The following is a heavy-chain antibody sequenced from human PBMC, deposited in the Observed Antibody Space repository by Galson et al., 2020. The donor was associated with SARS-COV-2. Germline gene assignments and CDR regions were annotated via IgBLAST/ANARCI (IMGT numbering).Heavy chain of an antibody. D-gene: IGHD7-27*01. V-gene: IGHV4-34*01. CDR1: GGSFSGYY. Sequence: SETLSLTCAVYGGSFSGYYWRWIRQPPRKGLEWIGELNHSGSTNYNPSLKSRVTISVDTSKNQFSLKLSSVTAADTAVYYCASRPWGLTYYFDYWGQGTLVTVSS. CDR2: LNHSGST. J-gene: IGHJ4*02. CDR3: ASRPWGLTYYFDY.